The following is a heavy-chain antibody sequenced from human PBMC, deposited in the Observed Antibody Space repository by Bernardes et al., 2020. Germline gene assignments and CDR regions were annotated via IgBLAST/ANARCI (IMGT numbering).Heavy chain of an antibody. V-gene: IGHV3-23*01. Sequence: GGSLRLSCAASGFTFSSYAMHWVRQAPGKGLEWVSTISGSGVSTYYADSVKGRFTISRDTSQNTLYLQMNSLRAEDTAVYYCAKDEVGDFWGYVDVWGKGTTVTVSS. CDR1: GFTFSSYA. D-gene: IGHD3-3*01. CDR2: ISGSGVST. J-gene: IGHJ6*03. CDR3: AKDEVGDFWGYVDV.